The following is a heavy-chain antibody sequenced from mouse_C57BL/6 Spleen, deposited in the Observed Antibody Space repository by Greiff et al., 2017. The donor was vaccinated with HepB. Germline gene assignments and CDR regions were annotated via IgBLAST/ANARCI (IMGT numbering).Heavy chain of an antibody. CDR1: GYTFTDYE. V-gene: IGHV1-15*01. CDR3: TRFYGSSYVNWYFDV. J-gene: IGHJ1*03. D-gene: IGHD1-1*01. CDR2: IDPETGGT. Sequence: VQGVESGAELVRPGASVTLSCKASGYTFTDYEMHWVKQTPVHGLEWIGAIDPETGGTAYNQKFKGKAILTADKSSSTAYMELRSLTSEDSAVYYCTRFYGSSYVNWYFDVWGTGTTVTVSS.